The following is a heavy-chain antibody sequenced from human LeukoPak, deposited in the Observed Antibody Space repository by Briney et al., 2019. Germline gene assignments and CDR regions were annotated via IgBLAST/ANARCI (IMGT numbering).Heavy chain of an antibody. CDR1: GFTFNRFY. J-gene: IGHJ4*02. D-gene: IGHD6-6*01. CDR3: VKDRSIAAPNNDFFDS. CDR2: ISSNGATT. V-gene: IGHV3-64D*06. Sequence: GGSLRLSCSASGFTFNRFYLHWVRQAPGKGLEFVSHISSNGATTYYADSVKGRFTISRDNSRNTLYLQMSSLRADDTAVYYCVKDRSIAAPNNDFFDSWGQGALVTVSS.